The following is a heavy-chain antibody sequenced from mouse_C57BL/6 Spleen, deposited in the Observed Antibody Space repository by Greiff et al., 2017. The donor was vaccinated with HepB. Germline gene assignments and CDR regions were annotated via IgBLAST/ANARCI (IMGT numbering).Heavy chain of an antibody. D-gene: IGHD1-1*01. CDR3: ASRITTVVDSGYYFDY. Sequence: VQLQQSGAELVKPGASVKISCKASGYTFTDYYINWVKQRPGQGLEWIGKIGPGSGSTYYNEKFKGKATLTADKSSSTAYMQLSSLTSEDSAVYFCASRITTVVDSGYYFDYWGQGTTLTVSS. J-gene: IGHJ2*01. CDR1: GYTFTDYY. V-gene: IGHV1-77*01. CDR2: IGPGSGST.